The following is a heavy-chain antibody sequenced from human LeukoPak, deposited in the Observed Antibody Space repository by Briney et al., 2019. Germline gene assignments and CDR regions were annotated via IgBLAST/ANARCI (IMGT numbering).Heavy chain of an antibody. V-gene: IGHV3-21*01. CDR1: GFTFSSYS. D-gene: IGHD5-18*01. CDR3: AREPTAMIL. Sequence: GGSLRLSCAASGFTFSSYSMNWVRQTPGNGLEWVSSISSSSTYIYYADSVKGRFTISRDNAKNSLYLQMNSLRAEDAAVYYCAREPTAMILWGQGTLVTVSS. J-gene: IGHJ4*02. CDR2: ISSSSTYI.